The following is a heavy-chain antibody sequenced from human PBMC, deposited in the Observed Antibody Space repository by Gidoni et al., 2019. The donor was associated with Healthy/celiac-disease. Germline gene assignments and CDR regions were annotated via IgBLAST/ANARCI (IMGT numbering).Heavy chain of an antibody. CDR3: ARVNIAARISYYYYGMDV. D-gene: IGHD6-13*01. CDR2: IKQDGSEK. V-gene: IGHV3-7*05. Sequence: EVQLVESGGGLVQPGGSLRLSCAASGFTFSSSWMSWVRQAPGKGLEWVANIKQDGSEKYYVDSVKGRFTISRDNAKNSLYLQMNSLRAEDTAVYYCARVNIAARISYYYYGMDVWGQGTTVTVSS. CDR1: GFTFSSSW. J-gene: IGHJ6*02.